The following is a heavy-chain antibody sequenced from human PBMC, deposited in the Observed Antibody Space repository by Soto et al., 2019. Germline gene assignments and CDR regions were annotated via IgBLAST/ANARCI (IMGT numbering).Heavy chain of an antibody. CDR3: AKAQEACGHHPSHFPS. J-gene: IGHJ5*02. CDR2: VSGAGFSA. D-gene: IGHD2-21*01. Sequence: PGGSLRLSCASSGFSFSYYAMSWVRRAPGRGLEWVSVVSGAGFSAYYADSVKGRFTISRDNSKKMVYLQMNSLRAEDTAIYYCAKAQEACGHHPSHFPSSGQGILVTV. V-gene: IGHV3-23*01. CDR1: GFSFSYYA.